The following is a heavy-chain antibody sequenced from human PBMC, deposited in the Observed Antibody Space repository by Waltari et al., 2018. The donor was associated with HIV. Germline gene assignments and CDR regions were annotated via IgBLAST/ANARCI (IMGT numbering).Heavy chain of an antibody. CDR3: ARGVHDFYYGMDV. CDR1: GLPFSSYG. CDR2: IWYDGSKK. Sequence: QVQLVESGGGVVQPGRSLRLSCAVSGLPFSSYGMHWVRQAPGKGLEWVAVIWYDGSKKYYADSVKGRFTISRDNSKNTLYLQMNSLRDEDTAVYYCARGVHDFYYGMDVWGQGTSVTVSS. J-gene: IGHJ6*02. V-gene: IGHV3-33*01.